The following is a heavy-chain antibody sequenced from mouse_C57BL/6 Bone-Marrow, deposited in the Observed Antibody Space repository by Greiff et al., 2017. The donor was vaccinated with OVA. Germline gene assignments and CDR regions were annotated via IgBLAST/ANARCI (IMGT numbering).Heavy chain of an antibody. CDR3: AREREITTVVARNWYFDV. CDR2: IWTGGGT. Sequence: QVQLKESGPGLVAPSQSLSITCTVSGFSLTSYAISWVRQPPGKGLEWLGVIWTGGGTNYNSALKSRLSISKDNSKSQVFLKMNSLQTDDTARYYCAREREITTVVARNWYFDVWGTGTTVTVSS. J-gene: IGHJ1*03. V-gene: IGHV2-9-1*01. CDR1: GFSLTSYA. D-gene: IGHD1-1*01.